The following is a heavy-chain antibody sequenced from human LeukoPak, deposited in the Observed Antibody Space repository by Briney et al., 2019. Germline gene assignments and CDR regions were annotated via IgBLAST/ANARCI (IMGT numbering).Heavy chain of an antibody. V-gene: IGHV3-11*04. CDR3: ARDWRDSSGKFPNDAFDI. CDR2: ISSSGSI. Sequence: GGSLRLSCAASGFTFSDNYMSWIRQAPGKGLEWVSYISSSGSIYYADSVKGRFTTSRDNAKNSLYLQMNSLRAEDTAVYYCARDWRDSSGKFPNDAFDIWGQGTMVTVSS. J-gene: IGHJ3*02. CDR1: GFTFSDNY. D-gene: IGHD3-22*01.